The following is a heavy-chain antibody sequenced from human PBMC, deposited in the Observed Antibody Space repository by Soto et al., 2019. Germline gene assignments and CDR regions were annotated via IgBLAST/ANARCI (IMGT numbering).Heavy chain of an antibody. J-gene: IGHJ4*02. V-gene: IGHV4-30-2*01. CDR1: GGSISSGGYS. CDR2: IYHSGST. CDR3: ARGSGYDLVVFDY. D-gene: IGHD5-12*01. Sequence: SETLSLTCAVSGGSISSGGYSWSWIRQPPGKGLEWIGYIYHSGSTYYNPSLKSRVAISVDRSKNQFSLKLSSVTAADTAVYYCARGSGYDLVVFDYWGQGTLVTVSS.